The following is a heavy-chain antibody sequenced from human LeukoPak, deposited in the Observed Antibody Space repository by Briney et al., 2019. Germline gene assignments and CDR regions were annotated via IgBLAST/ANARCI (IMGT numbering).Heavy chain of an antibody. J-gene: IGHJ3*01. CDR1: GFTFSSYA. V-gene: IGHV3-23*01. Sequence: GGSPRLSCAASGFTFSSYAMSWVRQAPGKGLEWVSAISGSGGSTYYADSVKGRFTISRDNAKNSLYLQMSSLRAEDTTVYYCARTRYSSSWSGGAFDVWGQGTLVTVSS. D-gene: IGHD6-13*01. CDR3: ARTRYSSSWSGGAFDV. CDR2: ISGSGGST.